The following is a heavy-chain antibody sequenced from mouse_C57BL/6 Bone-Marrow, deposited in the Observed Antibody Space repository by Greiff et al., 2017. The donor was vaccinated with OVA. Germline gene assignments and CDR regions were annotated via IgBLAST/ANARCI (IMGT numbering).Heavy chain of an antibody. D-gene: IGHD2-4*01. J-gene: IGHJ3*01. CDR3: ESSPYDYDRLAY. CDR1: GFTFSSYA. V-gene: IGHV5-4*01. Sequence: EVQLVESGGGLVKPGGSLKLSCAASGFTFSSYAMSWVRQTPEKRLEWVANISDGGSYTYYPENVKGRFTISRDNAKNNLYLQMSHLKSEDTSIYYCESSPYDYDRLAYWGQGTLVTVSA. CDR2: ISDGGSYT.